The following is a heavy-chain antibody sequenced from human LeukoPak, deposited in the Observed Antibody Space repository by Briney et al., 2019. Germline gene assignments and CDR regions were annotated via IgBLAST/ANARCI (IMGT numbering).Heavy chain of an antibody. V-gene: IGHV3-48*01. CDR2: ISSSSSTI. J-gene: IGHJ4*02. D-gene: IGHD2-8*01. Sequence: GGSLRLSCAASGFTFSSYSMNWVRQAPGKGLEWVSYISSSSSTIYYADSVKGRFTISRDNAKNSLYLQMNSLRAEDTAVYYCARELKGDYWGQGTLVTVSS. CDR1: GFTFSSYS. CDR3: ARELKGDY.